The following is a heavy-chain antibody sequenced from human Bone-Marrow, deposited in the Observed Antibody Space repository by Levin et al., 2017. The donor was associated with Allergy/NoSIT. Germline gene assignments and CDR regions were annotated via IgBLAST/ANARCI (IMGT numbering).Heavy chain of an antibody. CDR2: IYHSGNT. J-gene: IGHJ5*02. V-gene: IGHV4-30-2*01. CDR3: ARVRVGGDYWGYSWIDP. Sequence: SQTLSLTCTISGGSITSGSYSWSWIRQAPGKGLEWIGYIYHSGNTYYNPSLESRVTISVDRSKTQFSLKVRSVTAADTAVYYCARVRVGGDYWGYSWIDPWGQGTLVTVSS. CDR1: GGSITSGSYS. D-gene: IGHD4-17*01.